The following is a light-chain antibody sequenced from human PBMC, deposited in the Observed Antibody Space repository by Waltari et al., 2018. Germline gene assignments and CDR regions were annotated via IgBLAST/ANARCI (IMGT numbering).Light chain of an antibody. CDR3: QAWDSGVAGV. V-gene: IGLV3-1*01. J-gene: IGLJ1*01. CDR2: EDV. Sequence: SYDLIQAPSVSVSPGQTATITCSGDELEKKYVCWYQQKPGQSPVLVLSEDVRRPSEIPQRFSGSNSGNTAALTIGGTQPMDEADYYCQAWDSGVAGVFGTGTKVTVL. CDR1: ELEKKY.